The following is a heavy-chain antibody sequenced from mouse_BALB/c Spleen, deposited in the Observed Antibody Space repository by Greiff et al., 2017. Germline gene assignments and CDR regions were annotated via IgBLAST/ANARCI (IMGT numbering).Heavy chain of an antibody. J-gene: IGHJ2*01. D-gene: IGHD2-3*01. V-gene: IGHV3-6*02. CDR2: ISYDGSN. CDR3: ARDMMVPNFDY. Sequence: EVKLQESGPGLVKPSQSLSLTCSVTGYSITSGYYWNWIRQFPGNKLEWMGYISYDGSNNYNPSLKNRISITRDTSKNQFFLKLNSVTTEDTATYYCARDMMVPNFDYWGQGTTLTVSS. CDR1: GYSITSGYY.